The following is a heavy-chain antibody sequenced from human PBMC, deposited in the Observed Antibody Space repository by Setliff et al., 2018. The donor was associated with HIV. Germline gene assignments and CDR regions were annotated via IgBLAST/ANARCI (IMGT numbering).Heavy chain of an antibody. CDR1: GGSISSYY. J-gene: IGHJ4*02. CDR2: IYYSGST. CDR3: ARSDYYDSSGYILDY. V-gene: IGHV4-59*12. Sequence: TSETLSLTCTVSGGSISSYYWSWIRQPPGKGLEWIGYIYYSGSTYYNPSLKSRVTISVDTSKNQFSLKLSSVTAADTAVYYCARSDYYDSSGYILDYWGQGILVTVSS. D-gene: IGHD3-22*01.